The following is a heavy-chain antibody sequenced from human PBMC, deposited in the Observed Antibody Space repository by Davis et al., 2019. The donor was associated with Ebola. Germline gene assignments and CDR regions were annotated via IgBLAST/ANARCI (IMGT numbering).Heavy chain of an antibody. V-gene: IGHV1-3*01. Sequence: AASVKVSCKASGYTFTSYAMHWVRQAPGQRLEWMGWINAGNGNTKYSQKFQGRVTITRDTSASTAYMELSSLRSEDTAVYYCARDSVVVPAAMGDYYYYGMDVWGQGTTVTVSS. D-gene: IGHD2-2*01. CDR3: ARDSVVVPAAMGDYYYYGMDV. J-gene: IGHJ6*02. CDR1: GYTFTSYA. CDR2: INAGNGNT.